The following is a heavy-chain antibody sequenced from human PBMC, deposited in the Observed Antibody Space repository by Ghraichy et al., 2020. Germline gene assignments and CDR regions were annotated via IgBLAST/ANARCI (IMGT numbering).Heavy chain of an antibody. CDR3: AKPIYDEANAFNF. Sequence: GGSLRLSCAGSVFTINDTCMTWAHRAAGKGLEWVSGISANGGNTHYADSVKARFTISRDNSKNTVYLQMDNLRAEDTAVYFCAKPIYDEANAFNFWGQGTMVTVSS. D-gene: IGHD3-16*01. CDR2: ISANGGNT. V-gene: IGHV3-23*01. CDR1: VFTINDTC. J-gene: IGHJ3*01.